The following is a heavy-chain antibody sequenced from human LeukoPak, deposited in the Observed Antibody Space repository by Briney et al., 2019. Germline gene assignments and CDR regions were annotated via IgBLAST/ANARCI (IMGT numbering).Heavy chain of an antibody. CDR2: ISGSGGST. CDR3: AIGGYSSGWFDY. J-gene: IGHJ4*02. CDR1: GFTFSSYA. Sequence: GGSLRLSCAASGFTFSSYAMSWVRQAPGKGLEWVSAISGSGGSTYYADSVKGRFTISRDNSKNTLYLQMNSLRAEGTAVYYCAIGGYSSGWFDYWGQGTLVTVSS. D-gene: IGHD6-19*01. V-gene: IGHV3-23*01.